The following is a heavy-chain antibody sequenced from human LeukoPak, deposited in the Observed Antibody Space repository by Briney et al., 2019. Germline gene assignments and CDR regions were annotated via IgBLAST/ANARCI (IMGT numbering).Heavy chain of an antibody. Sequence: QTGRSLRLSCAASGFTFSSYAMHWVRQAPGKGLEWVAVISYDGSNKYYADSVKGRFTISSDNSKNTLYLQINIMSDEGTAVYYCARTADGGYQTYYFDYWGQGTLVTVSS. CDR1: GFTFSSYA. CDR3: ARTADGGYQTYYFDY. CDR2: ISYDGSNK. J-gene: IGHJ4*02. D-gene: IGHD3-22*01. V-gene: IGHV3-30*04.